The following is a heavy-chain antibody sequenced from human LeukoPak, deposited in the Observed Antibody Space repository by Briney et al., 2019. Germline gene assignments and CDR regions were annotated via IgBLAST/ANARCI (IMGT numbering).Heavy chain of an antibody. CDR3: ARDLSSLAPSFDN. D-gene: IGHD6-19*01. J-gene: IGHJ4*02. Sequence: GGSLRLSCAASGFTFSNYWMGWVRQAPGKGLEWVANIDQDGSVKYYVDSVKGRFTISRDNAKNSLYLQMNSLRAEDTAVYYCARDLSSLAPSFDNWGQGTLVTVSS. V-gene: IGHV3-7*04. CDR1: GFTFSNYW. CDR2: IDQDGSVK.